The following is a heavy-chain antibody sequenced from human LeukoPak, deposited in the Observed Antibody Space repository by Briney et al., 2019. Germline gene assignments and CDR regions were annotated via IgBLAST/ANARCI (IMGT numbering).Heavy chain of an antibody. CDR1: GFTFSLYA. CDR2: ISYDGSNK. D-gene: IGHD3-10*01. J-gene: IGHJ4*02. CDR3: GGSGSYIDY. V-gene: IGHV3-30*03. Sequence: GGSLRLSCGASGFTFSLYAMHWVRQAPGKGLEWVAVISYDGSNKYYADSVKGRFTISRDNSKNTLYLQMNSLRAEDTAVYYCGGSGSYIDYWGQGTLVTVSS.